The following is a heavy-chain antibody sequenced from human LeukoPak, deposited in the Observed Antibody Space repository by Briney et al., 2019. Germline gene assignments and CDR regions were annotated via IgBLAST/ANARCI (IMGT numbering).Heavy chain of an antibody. D-gene: IGHD3-9*01. CDR1: GFTFSNGW. Sequence: QPGGSLSLSCAASGFTFSNGWMSWFRQAPGKWLEWVANIKEDGSEKYYVDSVKGRFTISRDNARNSLYLQMTSLRAEDTAVYYCAKDTRYYDILTGYVLPWGQGTLVTVSS. J-gene: IGHJ4*02. CDR3: AKDTRYYDILTGYVLP. V-gene: IGHV3-7*01. CDR2: IKEDGSEK.